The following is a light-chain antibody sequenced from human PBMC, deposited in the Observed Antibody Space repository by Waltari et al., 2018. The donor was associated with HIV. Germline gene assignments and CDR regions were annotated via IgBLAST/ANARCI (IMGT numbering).Light chain of an antibody. Sequence: DTVTVTCRASQDISNFLAWYQQKPGKNPQLLIYAASTLQSGVPSRFSGSGSGTDFVLTITSLQPEDGATYFCQKYDSAPLTFGQGTKVEIK. CDR2: AAS. CDR1: QDISNF. J-gene: IGKJ1*01. CDR3: QKYDSAPLT. V-gene: IGKV1-27*01.